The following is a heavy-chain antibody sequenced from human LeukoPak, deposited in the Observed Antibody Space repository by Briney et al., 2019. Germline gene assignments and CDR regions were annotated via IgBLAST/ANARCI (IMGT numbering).Heavy chain of an antibody. D-gene: IGHD5-12*01. V-gene: IGHV3-69-1*01. CDR2: ISSSSTI. CDR1: GFTFSDYY. CDR3: ARRRATILSSSGRNLDY. Sequence: GGSLRLSCAASGFTFSDYYMNWVRQAPGKGLEWVSSISSSSTIYYADSVKGRFTISRDNAKNSLYLQMNSLRAEDTAVYYCARRRATILSSSGRNLDYWGQGTLVTVSS. J-gene: IGHJ4*02.